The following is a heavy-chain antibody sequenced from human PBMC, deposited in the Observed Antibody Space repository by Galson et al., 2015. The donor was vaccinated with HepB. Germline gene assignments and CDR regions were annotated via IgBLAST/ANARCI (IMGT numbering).Heavy chain of an antibody. CDR2: INPSGGST. CDR1: GYTFTSYY. D-gene: IGHD3-22*01. J-gene: IGHJ5*02. V-gene: IGHV1-46*04. CDR3: ARNLWVGFSGYYRLPGPA. Sequence: SVKVSCKASGYTFTSYYMHWVRQAPGQGLEWMGIINPSGGSTSYAQKLQGRVTMTRDTSTSTVYMELSSLRSEDTAVYYCARNLWVGFSGYYRLPGPAWGQGTLVTVSS.